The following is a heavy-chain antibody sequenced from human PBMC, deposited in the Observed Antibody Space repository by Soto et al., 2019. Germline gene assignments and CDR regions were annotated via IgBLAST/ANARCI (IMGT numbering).Heavy chain of an antibody. Sequence: SVKVSCEASGGSFSNFGISWVRQAPGQGLEWMGGIVPVFGRPNYAQRFRGRLTITADESTSTGYVELISLRSDDTAVYYCAREGSGYNFWGQGTQVTVSS. V-gene: IGHV1-69*13. CDR1: GGSFSNFG. CDR2: IVPVFGRP. CDR3: AREGSGYNF. J-gene: IGHJ4*02. D-gene: IGHD5-12*01.